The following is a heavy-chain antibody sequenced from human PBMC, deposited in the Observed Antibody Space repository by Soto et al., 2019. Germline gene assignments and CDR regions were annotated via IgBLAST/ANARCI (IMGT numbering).Heavy chain of an antibody. CDR2: ISGSGGST. V-gene: IGHV3-23*01. Sequence: EVQLLESGGGLVQPGGSLRLSCVASGFTFSSYAMSWVRQAPGKGLEWVSAISGSGGSTYYADSVKGRFTISRDNSKNTLYLQMNSLRAEDTAVYYCANERTIYGAFDIWGQGTMVTVSS. D-gene: IGHD2-21*01. J-gene: IGHJ3*02. CDR1: GFTFSSYA. CDR3: ANERTIYGAFDI.